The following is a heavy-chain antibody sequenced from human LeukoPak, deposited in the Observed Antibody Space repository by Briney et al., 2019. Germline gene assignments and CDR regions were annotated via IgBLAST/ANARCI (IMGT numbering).Heavy chain of an antibody. CDR3: ARGWLQSGFDY. J-gene: IGHJ4*02. CDR1: GESVSTDSAG. V-gene: IGHV6-1*01. D-gene: IGHD5-24*01. CDR2: TYYSSKWYK. Sequence: SQTLSLTCAISGESVSTDSAGWNWIRQSPSRGLEWLGRTYYSSKWYKDYAPSVKSRITINPDTSKNQFSLQLNSVTPEDTAAYYCARGWLQSGFDYWGQGTLITVSS.